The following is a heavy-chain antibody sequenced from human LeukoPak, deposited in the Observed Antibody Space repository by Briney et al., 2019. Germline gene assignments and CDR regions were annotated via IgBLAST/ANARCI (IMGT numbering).Heavy chain of an antibody. V-gene: IGHV4-38-2*02. Sequence: PSETLSLTCTVSGYFISSGYYWGWLRQPPGRGLEWIGTIYHSGSTYYNPSLKSRVTISVDTSKNQFSLKLSSVTAADTAVYFCARAYSSSWYFNWFDPWGQGTQVTVSS. CDR3: ARAYSSSWYFNWFDP. CDR2: IYHSGST. D-gene: IGHD6-13*01. CDR1: GYFISSGYY. J-gene: IGHJ5*02.